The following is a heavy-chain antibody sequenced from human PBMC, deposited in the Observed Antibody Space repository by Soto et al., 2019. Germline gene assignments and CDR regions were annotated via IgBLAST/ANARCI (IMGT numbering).Heavy chain of an antibody. CDR2: INHSGDT. CDR3: ARADETAGNFDY. CDR1: GGSFSGYY. J-gene: IGHJ4*02. V-gene: IGHV4-34*01. Sequence: QVQLQRWGAGLLKPSETRSLTCAVYGGSFSGYYWSWIRQSPGKGLEWIGEINHSGDTNYKPSLKSRVTISLDTSKNQFSLKLTSVTAADTAVYYCARADETAGNFDYWGQGTLVTVSS.